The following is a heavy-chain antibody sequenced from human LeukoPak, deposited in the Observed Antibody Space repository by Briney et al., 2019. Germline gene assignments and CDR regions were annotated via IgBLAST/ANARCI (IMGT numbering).Heavy chain of an antibody. J-gene: IGHJ3*02. Sequence: GASVKVSCKASGYTFTGYYMHWVRQAPGQGLEWMGRINPNSGGTNYAQKFQGRVTMTRDTSISTAYMELSRLRSDDTAVYYCARPRLARTKSIVVVPAASDAFDIWGQGTMVTVSS. CDR2: INPNSGGT. CDR1: GYTFTGYY. D-gene: IGHD2-2*01. CDR3: ARPRLARTKSIVVVPAASDAFDI. V-gene: IGHV1-2*06.